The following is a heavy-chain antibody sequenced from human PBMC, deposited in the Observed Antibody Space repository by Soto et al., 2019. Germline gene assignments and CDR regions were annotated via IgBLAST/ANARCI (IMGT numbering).Heavy chain of an antibody. Sequence: PGGSLRRPCTTSGFTFADHGMSWVRQAPGKGLDWLGFIRSVRYGATTEYAASVKGRFTVSRDDSKNIAYLQLNNLHTEDTGVYYCTRAPLRCSGGSCYSADSWGRGTQVTVSS. CDR2: IRSVRYGATT. CDR3: TRAPLRCSGGSCYSADS. D-gene: IGHD2-15*01. CDR1: GFTFADHG. V-gene: IGHV3-49*04. J-gene: IGHJ4*02.